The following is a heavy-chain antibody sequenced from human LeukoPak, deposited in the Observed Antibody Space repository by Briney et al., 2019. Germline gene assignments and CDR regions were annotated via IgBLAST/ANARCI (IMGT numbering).Heavy chain of an antibody. CDR1: GFTFSSYG. D-gene: IGHD2/OR15-2a*01. J-gene: IGHJ4*02. CDR2: ISYDGSNK. V-gene: IGHV3-30*03. Sequence: GGSLRLSCAASGFTFSSYGMHWVRQAPGKGLEWVAVISYDGSNKYYADSVKGRFTISRDNAKNSLYLQMNSLRAEDTAVYYCARGGGRHVEYWGQGNLVTVSS. CDR3: ARGGGRHVEY.